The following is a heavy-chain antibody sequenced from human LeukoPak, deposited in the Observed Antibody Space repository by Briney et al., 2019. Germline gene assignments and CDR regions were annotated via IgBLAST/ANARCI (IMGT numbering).Heavy chain of an antibody. J-gene: IGHJ4*02. CDR2: IKQDGSEE. Sequence: PGGSLRLSCVASGFTFSSYWMTWVRQAPGKGLEWVANIKQDGSEEYYVDSVKGRFTISRDNAKNSLYLQMNSLRAEDTAVYYCAKLDDYYGSGSYYNYFDYWGQGTLVTVSS. CDR1: GFTFSSYW. V-gene: IGHV3-7*03. D-gene: IGHD3-10*01. CDR3: AKLDDYYGSGSYYNYFDY.